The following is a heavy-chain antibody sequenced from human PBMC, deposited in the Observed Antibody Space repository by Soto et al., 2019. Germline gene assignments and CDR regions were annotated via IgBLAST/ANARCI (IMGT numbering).Heavy chain of an antibody. CDR2: IYYSGST. CDR3: ARGDYGDPTGFQH. J-gene: IGHJ1*01. D-gene: IGHD4-17*01. Sequence: SETLSLTCTVSGGSISSYYWSWIRQPPGKGLEWIGYIYYSGSTNYNPSLKSRVTISVDTSKNQFSLKLSSVTAADTAVYYCARGDYGDPTGFQHWGQGTLVTVSS. CDR1: GGSISSYY. V-gene: IGHV4-59*01.